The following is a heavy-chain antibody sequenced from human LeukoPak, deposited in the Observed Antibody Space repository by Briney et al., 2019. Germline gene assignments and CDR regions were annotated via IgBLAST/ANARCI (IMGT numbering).Heavy chain of an antibody. Sequence: GASVKVSCKASGYTFTSYGISWVRQAPGQGLEWMGWISAYNGNTNYAQKLQGRVTMTTDTSTSTAYMELRSLRSDDTAVYYCARDRGYSYGWRGLDAFDIWGQGTMVTVSS. CDR2: ISAYNGNT. J-gene: IGHJ3*02. D-gene: IGHD5-18*01. V-gene: IGHV1-18*01. CDR3: ARDRGYSYGWRGLDAFDI. CDR1: GYTFTSYG.